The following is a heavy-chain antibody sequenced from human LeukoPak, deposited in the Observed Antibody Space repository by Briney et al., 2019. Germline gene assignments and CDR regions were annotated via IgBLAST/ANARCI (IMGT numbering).Heavy chain of an antibody. CDR2: ISSTSDHK. V-gene: IGHV3-21*01. D-gene: IGHD1-14*01. CDR3: ARDGIITGLFDY. Sequence: GGSLRLSCAASGFTFNLYTITWVRQAPGKGLEWVSSISSTSDHKYYADSVKGRLTISRDNAKNSLYLQMNGLRAEDTAVYHCARDGIITGLFDYWGQGTLVTVSS. J-gene: IGHJ4*02. CDR1: GFTFNLYT.